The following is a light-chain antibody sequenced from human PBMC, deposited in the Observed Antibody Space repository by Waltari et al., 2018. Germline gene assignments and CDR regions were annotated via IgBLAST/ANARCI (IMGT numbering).Light chain of an antibody. CDR3: ALYMGSGIWV. CDR1: SGSLSTTSY. J-gene: IGLJ3*02. V-gene: IGLV8-61*01. CDR2: TAH. Sequence: QTVVTQEPSLSVSPGGTVTLTCALSSGSLSTTSYATWYQQTPGQAPRTLVYTAHALSSGGPDRFSGSILGNTAALTITGAQADDESDYYCALYMGSGIWVFGGGTRLTVL.